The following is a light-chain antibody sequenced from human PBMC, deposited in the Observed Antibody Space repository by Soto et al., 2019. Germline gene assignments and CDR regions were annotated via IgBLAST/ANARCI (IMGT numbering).Light chain of an antibody. V-gene: IGKV1-27*01. CDR2: AAS. CDR1: QGITNY. J-gene: IGKJ5*01. Sequence: DIQMTQSPSSLSASVGDRVTITCRASQGITNYLAWYQRKPGKVPKLLIYAASTLQSGVPSRFSGSGSGTDFTLTISSLQPEDVATYYCQNYKSALRITFVQGTRLEIK. CDR3: QNYKSALRIT.